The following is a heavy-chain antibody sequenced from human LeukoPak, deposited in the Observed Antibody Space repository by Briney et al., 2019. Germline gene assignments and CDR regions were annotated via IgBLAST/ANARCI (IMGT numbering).Heavy chain of an antibody. D-gene: IGHD3-10*02. Sequence: GGSLRLSCTVSGFTVSSNSMSWVGQAPGKGLEGVSFIYSDNAHYSYSVKGRFTISKDNSQNTLYLQMNSLRTEDTALYYCAKEFVRSYYYVFDYWGQGTLVTVSS. CDR3: AKEFVRSYYYVFDY. J-gene: IGHJ4*02. V-gene: IGHV3-66*03. CDR2: IYSDNA. CDR1: GFTVSSNS.